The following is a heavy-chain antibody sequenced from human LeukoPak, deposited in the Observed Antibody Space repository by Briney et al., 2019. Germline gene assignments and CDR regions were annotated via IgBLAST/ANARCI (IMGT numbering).Heavy chain of an antibody. CDR3: AKDPTWIIAVAGTPDFDY. CDR1: GFPFSSYS. V-gene: IGHV3-48*01. D-gene: IGHD6-19*01. J-gene: IGHJ4*02. CDR2: ISSSSGTI. Sequence: QPGGSLRLSCAASGFPFSSYSMNWVRQAPGKGLDWVSYISSSSGTIYYADSVKGRFTISRDNAKNSLYLQMNSLRAEDTAVYYCAKDPTWIIAVAGTPDFDYWGQGTLVTVSS.